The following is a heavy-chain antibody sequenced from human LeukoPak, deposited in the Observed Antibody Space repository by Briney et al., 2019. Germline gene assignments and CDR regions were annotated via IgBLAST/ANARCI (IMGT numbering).Heavy chain of an antibody. D-gene: IGHD5-12*01. CDR2: INQDGSEK. V-gene: IGHV3-7*01. CDR3: ARDGGVSGYDLLDY. CDR1: GFTFISLW. J-gene: IGHJ4*02. Sequence: GGSLRLSCAASGFTFISLWMTWVRQAPGKGLEWVANINQDGSEKYYVDSVKGRFTISRDSAKNSVYLQMNSLRVEDTAVYYCARDGGVSGYDLLDYWGQGTLVTVSS.